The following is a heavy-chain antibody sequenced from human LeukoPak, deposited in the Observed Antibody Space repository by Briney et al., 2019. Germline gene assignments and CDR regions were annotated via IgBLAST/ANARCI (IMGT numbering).Heavy chain of an antibody. CDR2: FDPEDGET. CDR1: GYTLTELS. Sequence: ASVKVSCKVSGYTLTELSMQWVRQAPGKGLEWMGGFDPEDGETIYAQKFQGRVTMTEDTSTDTAYMDLSSLRSEDTAVYYCATDLKMTTSVPLDYWGQGTLVTVSS. D-gene: IGHD5-24*01. CDR3: ATDLKMTTSVPLDY. V-gene: IGHV1-24*01. J-gene: IGHJ4*02.